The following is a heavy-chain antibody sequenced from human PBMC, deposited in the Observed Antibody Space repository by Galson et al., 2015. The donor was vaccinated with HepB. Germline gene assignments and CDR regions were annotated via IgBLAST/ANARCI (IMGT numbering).Heavy chain of an antibody. V-gene: IGHV3-23*01. CDR3: AGRGGIQLWWTAEYFQH. D-gene: IGHD5-18*01. CDR2: ISGSGGST. Sequence: SLRLSCAASGFTFSSYAMSWVRQAPGKGLEWVSAISGSGGSTYYADSVKGRFTISRDNSKNTLYLQMNSLRAEDTAVYYCAGRGGIQLWWTAEYFQHWGQGTLVTVSS. CDR1: GFTFSSYA. J-gene: IGHJ1*01.